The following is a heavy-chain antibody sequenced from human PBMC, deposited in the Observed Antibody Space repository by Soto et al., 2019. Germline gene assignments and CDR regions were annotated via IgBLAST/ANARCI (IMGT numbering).Heavy chain of an antibody. CDR1: GYTFTTFG. D-gene: IGHD2-2*01. V-gene: IGHV1-18*01. Sequence: QVHLVQSGSEVKKPGASVKVSCKASGYTFTTFGVGWVRHAPGQGLEWMGWVNADNGNTYYTQKFQGRVTMNTDTSTSTVYMELRSLTSDDTAGYYCAREYCYRTRCYGGDYWGQVTLVTVSS. CDR3: AREYCYRTRCYGGDY. J-gene: IGHJ4*02. CDR2: VNADNGNT.